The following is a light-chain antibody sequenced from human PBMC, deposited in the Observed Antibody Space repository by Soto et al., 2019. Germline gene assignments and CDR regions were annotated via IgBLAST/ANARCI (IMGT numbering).Light chain of an antibody. J-gene: IGKJ1*01. CDR2: AAS. CDR1: QNIGRF. CDR3: QQSLSIPPT. Sequence: DIQMTQSPSSLSASVGDRVTITCRASQNIGRFLNWHQQKPGKAPKLLIFAASTLHSGVPSRFSGSGSGTDFTFTISSLQPEDFATYYCQQSLSIPPTFGQGTKVDIK. V-gene: IGKV1-39*01.